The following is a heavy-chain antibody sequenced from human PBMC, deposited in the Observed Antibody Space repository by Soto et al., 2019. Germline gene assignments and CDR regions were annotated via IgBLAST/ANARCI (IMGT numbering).Heavy chain of an antibody. CDR1: GGSISSGDYY. V-gene: IGHV4-30-4*01. Sequence: SETLSLTCTVSGGSISSGDYYWSWIRQPPGKGLEWIGYIYYSGSTYYNPSLKSRVTISVDTSKNQFSLKLSSVTAANTAVYYCARAAYYNTDPGYWGQETLVTVSP. D-gene: IGHD3-22*01. CDR3: ARAAYYNTDPGY. J-gene: IGHJ4*02. CDR2: IYYSGST.